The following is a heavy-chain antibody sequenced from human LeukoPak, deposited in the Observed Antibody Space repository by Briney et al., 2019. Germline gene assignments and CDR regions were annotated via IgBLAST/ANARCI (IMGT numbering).Heavy chain of an antibody. CDR2: IYSGGST. CDR3: ARYTMVRGVPYYYYGMDV. J-gene: IGHJ6*02. V-gene: IGHV3-53*01. Sequence: GGSLRLSCAASGFTVSSNYMSWVRQAPGKGLEWVSVIYSGGSTYYADSVKGRFTISRGNSKNTLYLQMNSLRAEDTAVYYCARYTMVRGVPYYYYGMDVWGQGTTVTVSS. D-gene: IGHD3-10*01. CDR1: GFTVSSNY.